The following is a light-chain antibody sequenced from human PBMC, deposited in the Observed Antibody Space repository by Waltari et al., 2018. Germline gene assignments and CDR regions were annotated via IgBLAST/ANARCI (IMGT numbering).Light chain of an antibody. J-gene: IGKJ4*01. Sequence: DIQMTQSPPSLAASIGDKVTITCRASQHVHTFLNWFQQTPGKAPNLLIYSTSTLQTGVPSRFSGTGSGTDFTLTISGLQPEDVATYFCQQVSSLPLTFGGGTRVEI. CDR2: STS. V-gene: IGKV1-39*01. CDR1: QHVHTF. CDR3: QQVSSLPLT.